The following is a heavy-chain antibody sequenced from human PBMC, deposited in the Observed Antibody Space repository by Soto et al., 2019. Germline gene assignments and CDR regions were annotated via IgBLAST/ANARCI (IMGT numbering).Heavy chain of an antibody. V-gene: IGHV4-4*02. CDR3: ARDLIAAAGLIDY. J-gene: IGHJ4*02. CDR2: IDHTGST. Sequence: SETLSLTCAVSSGYISSSNWWSWVRQPPGKGLEWIGEIDHTGSTNYNPSLKSRVTISVDKSKNQFSLKLSSVTAADTAVYYCARDLIAAAGLIDYWGQGTLVTVSS. D-gene: IGHD6-13*01. CDR1: SGYISSSNW.